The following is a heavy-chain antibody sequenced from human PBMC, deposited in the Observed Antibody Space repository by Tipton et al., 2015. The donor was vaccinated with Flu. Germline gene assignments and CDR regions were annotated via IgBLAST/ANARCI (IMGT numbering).Heavy chain of an antibody. V-gene: IGHV3-72*01. Sequence: SLRLSCAASGFTFSDHYMDWVRQAPGKGLEWVGRTRNKANSYTTEYAASVKGRFTISRDDSKNSLYLQMNSLKTEDTAVYYCARDGVWFGEVWGQGTLVTVSS. CDR1: GFTFSDHY. J-gene: IGHJ4*02. CDR2: TRNKANSYTT. D-gene: IGHD3-10*01. CDR3: ARDGVWFGEV.